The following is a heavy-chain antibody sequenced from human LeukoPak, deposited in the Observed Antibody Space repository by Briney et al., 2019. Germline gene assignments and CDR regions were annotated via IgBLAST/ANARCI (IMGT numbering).Heavy chain of an antibody. CDR2: INHSGST. CDR3: ARAFYYDILTGSGMDV. D-gene: IGHD3-9*01. CDR1: GGSFSGYY. J-gene: IGHJ6*02. Sequence: SETLSLTCAVYGGSFSGYYWSWIRQPPGKGLEWIGEINHSGSTNYNPSLKSRVTISVDTSKNQFSLKLSSVTAADTAVYYCARAFYYDILTGSGMDVWGQGTTVTVSS. V-gene: IGHV4-34*01.